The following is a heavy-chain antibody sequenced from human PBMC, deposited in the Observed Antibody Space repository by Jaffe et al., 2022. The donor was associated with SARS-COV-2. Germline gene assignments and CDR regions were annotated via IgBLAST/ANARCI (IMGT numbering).Heavy chain of an antibody. V-gene: IGHV3-72*01. D-gene: IGHD2-15*01. J-gene: IGHJ6*03. CDR2: IRDKANSSPT. CDR3: ARGRRRLGYCSGGRCSYSYYYYMDV. Sequence: EVQLVESGGGLVQPGGSLRLSCAASGFTFSDHFMDWVRQAPGKGLEWVGRIRDKANSSPTEYAASVKGRFTISRDDSKNSLYLQMNSLKTDDTAVYYCARGRRRLGYCSGGRCSYSYYYYMDVWGKGTTVTVSS. CDR1: GFTFSDHF.